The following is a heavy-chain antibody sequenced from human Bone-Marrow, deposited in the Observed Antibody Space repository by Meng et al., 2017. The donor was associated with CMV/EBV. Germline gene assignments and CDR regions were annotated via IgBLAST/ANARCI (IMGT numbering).Heavy chain of an antibody. CDR1: GFTFSSYE. D-gene: IGHD2-2*02. Sequence: GGSLRLSCAASGFTFSSYEMNWVRQAPGKGLEWVSYISSSGSTIYYADSVKGRFTISRDNAKNSLYLQMNSLRAEDTAVYYCARDSLIPAAILRYYYYGMDVWGQGTTVTVSS. CDR2: ISSSGSTI. CDR3: ARDSLIPAAILRYYYYGMDV. V-gene: IGHV3-48*03. J-gene: IGHJ6*02.